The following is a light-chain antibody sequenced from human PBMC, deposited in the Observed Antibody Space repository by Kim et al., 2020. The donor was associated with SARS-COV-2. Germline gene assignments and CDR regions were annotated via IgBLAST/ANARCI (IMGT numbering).Light chain of an antibody. CDR1: SSHIGGYDY. J-gene: IGLJ1*01. CDR3: GSYAGSNNYV. CDR2: EVR. V-gene: IGLV2-8*01. Sequence: GQSLTNSCTGTSSHIGGYDYVSWYQQHPGKAPKLTIYEVRKRPSGVPDRFSGSKSGNTASLTVSGLQAEDEADYYCGSYAGSNNYVFGTGTKVTVL.